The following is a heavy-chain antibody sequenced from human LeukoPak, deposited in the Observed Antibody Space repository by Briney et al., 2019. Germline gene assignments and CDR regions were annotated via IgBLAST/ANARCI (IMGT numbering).Heavy chain of an antibody. CDR3: AREPPSGRYYFDY. CDR2: IYSGGGT. CDR1: GFTVSRNY. J-gene: IGHJ4*02. V-gene: IGHV3-66*01. Sequence: GGSLRLSCAASGFTVSRNYMNWVRQAPGKGLEWVSVIYSGGGTYYADSVKGRFTISRDNSKNTLYLQMNSLRAEDTAVYYCAREPPSGRYYFDYWGQGTLVTVSS. D-gene: IGHD1-26*01.